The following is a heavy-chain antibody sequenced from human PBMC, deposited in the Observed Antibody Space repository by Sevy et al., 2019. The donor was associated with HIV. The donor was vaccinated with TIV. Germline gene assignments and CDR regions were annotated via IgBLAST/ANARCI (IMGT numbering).Heavy chain of an antibody. CDR3: ATGTYDFWSGYSGGDY. J-gene: IGHJ4*02. V-gene: IGHV3-30-3*01. CDR2: ISYDGSNK. CDR1: GFTFSSYA. D-gene: IGHD3-3*01. Sequence: GGSLRLSCAASGFTFSSYAMHWVRQAPGKGLEWVAVISYDGSNKYYADSVKGRFTISRDNSKNKLYLQMNSLRAEDTAVYYCATGTYDFWSGYSGGDYWGQGTLVTVSS.